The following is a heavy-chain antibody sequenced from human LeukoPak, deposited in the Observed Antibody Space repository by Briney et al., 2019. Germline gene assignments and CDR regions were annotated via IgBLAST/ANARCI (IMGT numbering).Heavy chain of an antibody. CDR3: ARGQGGNYYLNYFDY. D-gene: IGHD1-26*01. V-gene: IGHV4-59*01. Sequence: PSETLSLTCTVSGGSISSYYWSWIRQPPGKGLEWIGYIYYSGSTNYNPSLKSRVTISVDTSRNQFSLKLTSVIAADTAVYYCARGQGGNYYLNYFDYWGQGALVTVSS. CDR2: IYYSGST. CDR1: GGSISSYY. J-gene: IGHJ4*02.